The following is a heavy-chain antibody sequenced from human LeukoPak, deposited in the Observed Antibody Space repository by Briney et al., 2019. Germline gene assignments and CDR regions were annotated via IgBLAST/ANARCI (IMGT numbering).Heavy chain of an antibody. Sequence: SQTLSLTCAISGDSVSSNSAAWNWIRQSPSRGLEWLGRTYCRSKWYNDYAVSVKSRITINPDTSKNQFSLQLNSVTPEDTVVYYCARGWGLTYYYDSSGYYYFDYWGQGTLVTVSS. CDR1: GDSVSSNSAA. D-gene: IGHD3-22*01. CDR2: TYCRSKWYN. V-gene: IGHV6-1*01. J-gene: IGHJ4*02. CDR3: ARGWGLTYYYDSSGYYYFDY.